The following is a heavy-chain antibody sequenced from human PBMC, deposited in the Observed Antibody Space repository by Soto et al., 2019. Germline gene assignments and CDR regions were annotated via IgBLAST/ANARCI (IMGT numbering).Heavy chain of an antibody. V-gene: IGHV3-23*01. Sequence: VQLLESGGSLVQPGGSLTLSCAASGFPFSSYAMSWVRQTPEKGLEWVAGISGGGNDRYYADFVQGRFTFSRDNSKNTLYLQMNSLRSEDAAVYYCARTYECAKSDCYRAFDIWGQGTMVTVSS. CDR3: ARTYECAKSDCYRAFDI. CDR1: GFPFSSYA. D-gene: IGHD2-21*02. J-gene: IGHJ3*02. CDR2: ISGGGNDR.